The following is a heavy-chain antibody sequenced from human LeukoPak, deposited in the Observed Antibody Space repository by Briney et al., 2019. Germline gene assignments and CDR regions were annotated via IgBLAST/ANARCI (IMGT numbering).Heavy chain of an antibody. CDR2: ISRSSNYI. D-gene: IGHD3-22*01. V-gene: IGHV3-21*01. J-gene: IGHJ3*01. CDR1: GFTFSTYR. CDR3: ARGRTSYYDSHDAFDV. Sequence: PGGSLRLSCAAAGFTFSTYRIDWVRQAPGEGLEWVSSISRSSNYIYYADSVKGRFTVSRDNAKNSVYLQMNSLRADDTAMYYCARGRTSYYDSHDAFDVWGQGTLVTVSS.